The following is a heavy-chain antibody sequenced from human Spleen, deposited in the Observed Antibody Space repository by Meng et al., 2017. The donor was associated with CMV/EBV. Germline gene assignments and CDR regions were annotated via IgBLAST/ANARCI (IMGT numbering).Heavy chain of an antibody. CDR2: IKEDGGET. V-gene: IGHV3-7*01. CDR3: ARDLGSSGPNGMDV. J-gene: IGHJ6*02. Sequence: GESLKISCAASGFAFSSYWMSWVRQTPGERLEWVANIKEDGGETYYVDSVKGRFTISRDNAKNSLFLQMSNLRAEDTAVYYCARDLGSSGPNGMDVWGQGTTVTVSS. D-gene: IGHD6-6*01. CDR1: GFAFSSYW.